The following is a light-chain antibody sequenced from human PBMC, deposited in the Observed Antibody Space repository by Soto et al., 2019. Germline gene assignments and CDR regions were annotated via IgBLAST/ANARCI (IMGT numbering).Light chain of an antibody. CDR3: QQYNSYPYS. Sequence: IQMTQSPSTLSASVGDRVSITCRASQTICSWLAWYQQKPGKAPKLVIYKASSLESGVPSRYSGSGSGTEFTLTISGLQPDDFATYYCQQYNSYPYSFGQGTKLEIK. V-gene: IGKV1-5*03. CDR2: KAS. CDR1: QTICSW. J-gene: IGKJ2*03.